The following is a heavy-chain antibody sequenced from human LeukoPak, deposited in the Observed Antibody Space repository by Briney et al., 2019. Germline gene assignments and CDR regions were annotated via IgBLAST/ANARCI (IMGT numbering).Heavy chain of an antibody. CDR1: GFTFSGYG. CDR2: IWYDGSNK. J-gene: IGHJ4*02. Sequence: SGGSLRLSCAAPGFTFSGYGMHWVRQAPGKGLEWVAVIWYDGSNKYYADSVKGRFTISRDNSKNTLYLQMNSLRAEDTAVYYCAKDLHNPVDDYWGQGTLVTVSS. CDR3: AKDLHNPVDDY. D-gene: IGHD6-19*01. V-gene: IGHV3-33*06.